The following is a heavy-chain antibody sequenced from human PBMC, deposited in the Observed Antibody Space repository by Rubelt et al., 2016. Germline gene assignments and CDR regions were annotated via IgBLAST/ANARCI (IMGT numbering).Heavy chain of an antibody. CDR1: GFTFDDYA. CDR2: ISWNSGSV. J-gene: IGHJ4*02. CDR3: AKSRSAAATQDFDY. Sequence: EVQLVESGGGLVQPGRFLRLSCAASGFTFDDYAMHWVRQAPGKGLEWVSGISWNSGSVGLADSVKGRFTISRDNAKNALYLQMNSLRAEDTALYYCAKSRSAAATQDFDYWGQGTLVTVSS. D-gene: IGHD2-15*01. V-gene: IGHV3-9*01.